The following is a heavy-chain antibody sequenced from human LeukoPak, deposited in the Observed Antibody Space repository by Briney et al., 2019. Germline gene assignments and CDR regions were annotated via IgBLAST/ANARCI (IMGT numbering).Heavy chain of an antibody. CDR2: INPNSGGT. J-gene: IGHJ4*02. Sequence: ASVKVSCKASGYTFTAHYMHWVRQAPGQGLEWMGWINPNSGGTNYVQKFQGWVTMTRDTSISTAYMELSRLRSDDTAVYYCARAGGASDSSGWYVSDYWGQGTLVTVSS. D-gene: IGHD6-19*01. V-gene: IGHV1-2*04. CDR1: GYTFTAHY. CDR3: ARAGGASDSSGWYVSDY.